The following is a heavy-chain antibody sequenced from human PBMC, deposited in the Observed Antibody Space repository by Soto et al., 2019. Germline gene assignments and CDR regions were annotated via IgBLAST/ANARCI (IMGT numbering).Heavy chain of an antibody. Sequence: EVQLVESGGGLVKPGGSLRLSCAASEFTFSNAWMSWVRQAPGKGLEWVGRIKSKTDGGTTDYAAPVKGRFTISRDDSKNTLYLQMNSLKPEATAVYYCTTDTRQQWLVRYFQHWGQGTLVTVSS. D-gene: IGHD6-19*01. CDR1: EFTFSNAW. CDR3: TTDTRQQWLVRYFQH. CDR2: IKSKTDGGTT. V-gene: IGHV3-15*01. J-gene: IGHJ1*01.